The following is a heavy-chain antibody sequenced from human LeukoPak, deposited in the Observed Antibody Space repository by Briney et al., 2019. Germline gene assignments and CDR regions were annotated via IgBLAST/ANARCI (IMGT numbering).Heavy chain of an antibody. Sequence: GASVKVSCKASGYTFTGYYMHWVRQAPGQGLEWMGWINPNSGDTNYAEKFQGRVTMTRDTSISTAYMDLRRLRSDDTAVYYCAKSYYGSGSYRPFDYWGQGTLVTVSS. CDR1: GYTFTGYY. CDR3: AKSYYGSGSYRPFDY. J-gene: IGHJ4*02. CDR2: INPNSGDT. V-gene: IGHV1-2*02. D-gene: IGHD3-10*01.